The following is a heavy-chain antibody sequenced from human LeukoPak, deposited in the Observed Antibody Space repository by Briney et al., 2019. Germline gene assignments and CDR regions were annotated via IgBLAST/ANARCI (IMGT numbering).Heavy chain of an antibody. D-gene: IGHD7-27*01. CDR2: IRYNGNDK. CDR1: GFTFSSYG. CDR3: AKDIETDWGHSFDY. J-gene: IGHJ4*02. Sequence: QAGGSLRLSCAPSGFTFSSYGMHWVRQAPGKGLPWVAFIRYNGNDKYYADSVKGRFTVSRDNSKNTLYLQMNSLRAEDTAVYYCAKDIETDWGHSFDYWGQGTLVTVSS. V-gene: IGHV3-30*02.